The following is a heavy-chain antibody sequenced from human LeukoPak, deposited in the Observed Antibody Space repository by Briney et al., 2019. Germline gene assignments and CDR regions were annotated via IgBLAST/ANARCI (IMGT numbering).Heavy chain of an antibody. Sequence: AGGSLRLSCAASGFSFSTYSMNWVRQAPGKGLEWVSYISSSSSTIYYADSVKGRFTISKDNARNSLYLQMNSLRGEDTALYYCARGATGDRLGHWGQGTLVTVSS. D-gene: IGHD7-27*01. CDR2: ISSSSSTI. V-gene: IGHV3-48*01. CDR3: ARGATGDRLGH. CDR1: GFSFSTYS. J-gene: IGHJ4*02.